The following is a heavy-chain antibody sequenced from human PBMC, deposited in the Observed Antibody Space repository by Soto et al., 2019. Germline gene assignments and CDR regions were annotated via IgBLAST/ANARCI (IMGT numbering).Heavy chain of an antibody. V-gene: IGHV1-46*01. CDR1: GYTFTSYY. Sequence: ASVKVSCKASGYTFTSYYMHWVRQAPGQGLEWMGIINPSGGSTSYAQKFQGRVTMTRDTSTSTVYMELSSLRSEDTAVYYCARGSEPAAPYYYYGMDVWGQRTTVTVSS. D-gene: IGHD6-25*01. CDR2: INPSGGST. J-gene: IGHJ6*02. CDR3: ARGSEPAAPYYYYGMDV.